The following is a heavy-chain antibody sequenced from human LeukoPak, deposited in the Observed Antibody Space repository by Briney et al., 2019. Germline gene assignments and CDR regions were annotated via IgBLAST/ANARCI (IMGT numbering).Heavy chain of an antibody. CDR1: GFTFSSYG. Sequence: GGSLRLSCAASGFTFSSYGMHWVRQAPGKGLEWVAVISYDGSNKYYADSVKGRFTISRDNSKNTLYLQMNSLRAEDTAVYYCAKEVTSRVPPPEVVAGMDVWGQGTTVTVSS. CDR3: AKEVTSRVPPPEVVAGMDV. CDR2: ISYDGSNK. D-gene: IGHD2-15*01. J-gene: IGHJ6*02. V-gene: IGHV3-30*18.